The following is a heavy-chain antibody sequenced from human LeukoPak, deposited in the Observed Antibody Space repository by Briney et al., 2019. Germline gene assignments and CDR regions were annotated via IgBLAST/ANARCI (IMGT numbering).Heavy chain of an antibody. Sequence: PGESLKISFKGSGYRFTSYWIAWVRQKPGKGLELMGIISPANSETLYSPSFQGQVTMSADSSTAYLQWSSLKASDTAIYYCARRGGNWLDPWGQGTLVTVSS. V-gene: IGHV5-51*01. J-gene: IGHJ5*02. D-gene: IGHD3-16*01. CDR1: GYRFTSYW. CDR2: ISPANSET. CDR3: ARRGGNWLDP.